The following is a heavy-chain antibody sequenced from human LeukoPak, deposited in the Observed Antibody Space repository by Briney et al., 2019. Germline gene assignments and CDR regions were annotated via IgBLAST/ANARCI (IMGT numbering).Heavy chain of an antibody. D-gene: IGHD1-26*01. CDR2: IRGSGGDT. Sequence: GGSLRLSCAASGFTFSSYAMSWVRQAPGKGLQWVLAIRGSGGDTYYADSVKGRFTISRDNSNYALHLQMNSLRAEDTAVYYCAKVINSGYYYYFDYWGQGTLVTVSS. CDR1: GFTFSSYA. J-gene: IGHJ4*02. V-gene: IGHV3-23*01. CDR3: AKVINSGYYYYFDY.